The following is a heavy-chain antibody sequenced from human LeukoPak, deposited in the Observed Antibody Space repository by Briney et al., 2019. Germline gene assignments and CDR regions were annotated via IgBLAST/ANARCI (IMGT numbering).Heavy chain of an antibody. CDR2: IYYSGST. V-gene: IGHV4-59*01. CDR3: ARERDDAFDI. Sequence: SETLSLTCTVSGGSISSYYWSWIRQPPGKGLEWIGYIYYSGSTNYNPSLKSRVTISVDTSKNQFSLKLSSVTAADTAVYYCARERDDAFDIWGQGTMVTVSS. CDR1: GGSISSYY. J-gene: IGHJ3*02.